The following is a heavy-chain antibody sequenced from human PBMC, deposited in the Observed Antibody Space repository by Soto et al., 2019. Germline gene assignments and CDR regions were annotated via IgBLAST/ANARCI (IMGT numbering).Heavy chain of an antibody. J-gene: IGHJ4*02. CDR1: GGSVSSGSYY. Sequence: PSETLSLTCTVSGGSVSSGSYYWSWIRQPPGKGLEWIGYIYYSGSTNYNPSLKSRVTISVDTSKNQFSLKLSSVIAADTAVYYCARGDYYGSGSADYWGQGTLVTVSS. CDR2: IYYSGST. D-gene: IGHD3-10*01. V-gene: IGHV4-61*01. CDR3: ARGDYYGSGSADY.